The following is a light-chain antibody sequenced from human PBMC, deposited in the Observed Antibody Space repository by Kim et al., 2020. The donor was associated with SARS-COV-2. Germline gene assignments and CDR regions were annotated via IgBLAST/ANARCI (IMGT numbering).Light chain of an antibody. Sequence: LSPGERATLSCRASQSINSNYLAWYQQKPGQAPRLLIHAVFTRATGIPDRFSGSGSGTDFTLIISRLEPEDFAIYYCQHYGGSLFTFGQGTKLEI. CDR3: QHYGGSLFT. J-gene: IGKJ2*01. CDR1: QSINSNY. CDR2: AVF. V-gene: IGKV3-20*01.